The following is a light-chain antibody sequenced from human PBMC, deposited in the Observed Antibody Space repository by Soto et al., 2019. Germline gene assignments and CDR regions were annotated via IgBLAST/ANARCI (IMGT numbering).Light chain of an antibody. V-gene: IGKV1-27*01. J-gene: IGKJ4*01. Sequence: DIQMTQSPSSLSASVGDRVTITCRASQSISRYLNWYQQKPGQAPKLLIYAASTLQAGVPSRFSGSGSGTDFTLTISSLQPEDVAAYYCQKYNSAPLTFGGGTKVDI. CDR3: QKYNSAPLT. CDR2: AAS. CDR1: QSISRY.